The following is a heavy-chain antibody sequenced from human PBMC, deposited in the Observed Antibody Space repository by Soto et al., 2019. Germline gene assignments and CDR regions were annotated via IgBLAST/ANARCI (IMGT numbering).Heavy chain of an antibody. CDR3: ARGIVCTNGVCYTRYYYYGMDV. D-gene: IGHD2-8*01. V-gene: IGHV3-74*01. Sequence: SGGSLRLSCAASGFTFSSYWMHWVRQAPGKGLVWVSRINSDGSSTSYADSVKGRFTISRDNAKNTLYLQMNSLRAEDTAVYYCARGIVCTNGVCYTRYYYYGMDVWGQGTTVTVSS. CDR2: INSDGSST. J-gene: IGHJ6*02. CDR1: GFTFSSYW.